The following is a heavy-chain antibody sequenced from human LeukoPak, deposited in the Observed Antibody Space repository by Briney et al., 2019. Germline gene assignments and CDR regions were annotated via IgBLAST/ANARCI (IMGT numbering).Heavy chain of an antibody. CDR3: AKDERTSDYYYYYMDV. J-gene: IGHJ6*03. Sequence: SGGSLRLSCAASGFTFSSYAMSWVRQAPGKGLECVSAISGSGGSTYYADSVKGRFTISRDNSKNTLYLQMNSLRAEDTAVYYCAKDERTSDYYYYYMDVWGKGTTVTVSS. V-gene: IGHV3-23*01. D-gene: IGHD2-2*01. CDR1: GFTFSSYA. CDR2: ISGSGGST.